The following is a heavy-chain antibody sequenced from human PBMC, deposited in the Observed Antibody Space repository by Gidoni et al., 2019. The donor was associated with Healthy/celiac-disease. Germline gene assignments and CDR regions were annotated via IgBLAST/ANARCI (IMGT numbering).Heavy chain of an antibody. CDR1: GFPFRSYG. J-gene: IGHJ6*03. CDR3: ARAPLNWPRHYYYMDV. CDR2: IWYDGSNK. D-gene: IGHD1-20*01. V-gene: IGHV3-33*01. Sequence: QVQLVESGGGVVQPGRSLRLSCAASGFPFRSYGMHWVRQAPGKGLEWVAVIWYDGSNKYYADSVKGRFTISRDNSKNTLYLQMNSLRAEDTAVYYCARAPLNWPRHYYYMDVWGKGTTVTVSS.